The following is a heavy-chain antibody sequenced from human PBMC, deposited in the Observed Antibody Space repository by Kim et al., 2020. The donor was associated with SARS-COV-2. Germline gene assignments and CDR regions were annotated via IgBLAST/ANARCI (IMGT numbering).Heavy chain of an antibody. V-gene: IGHV4-39*01. CDR2: IYYSGST. CDR3: ASYTAVGSYYYYGMDV. CDR1: GGSISSSSYY. Sequence: SETLSLTCTVSGGSISSSSYYWGWIRQPPGKGLEWIGSIYYSGSTYYNPSLKSRVTISVDTSKNQFSLKLSSVTAADTAVYYCASYTAVGSYYYYGMDVWGQGTTVTVSS. D-gene: IGHD2-2*02. J-gene: IGHJ6*02.